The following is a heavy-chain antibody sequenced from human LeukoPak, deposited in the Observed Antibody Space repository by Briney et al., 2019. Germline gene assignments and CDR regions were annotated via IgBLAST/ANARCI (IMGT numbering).Heavy chain of an antibody. CDR2: INPSGGST. CDR3: ARDPYGSGSYYSHFDY. J-gene: IGHJ4*02. CDR1: GHTFTNSY. Sequence: GASVTVSCKASGHTFTNSYIHWVRQAPGQGLEWMGIINPSGGSTSYPQKFQGRVTVTRDTSTSTVYMELGSLRSEDTAVYYCARDPYGSGSYYSHFDYWGQGTLVTVSS. D-gene: IGHD3-10*01. V-gene: IGHV1-46*01.